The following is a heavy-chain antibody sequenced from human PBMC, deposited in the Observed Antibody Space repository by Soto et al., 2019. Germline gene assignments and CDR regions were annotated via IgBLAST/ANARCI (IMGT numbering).Heavy chain of an antibody. CDR2: IYWDDDK. Sequence: SGPKLVNPTQALTLTCTFAGFSLSTSGVGVGWIRQPPGKALEWLALIYWDDDKRYSPSLKSRLTITKDTSKNQVVLTMTNMDPVDTATYYYAHRRGFVDTAMQEDWFDPWGQGTLVTVS. J-gene: IGHJ5*02. CDR1: GFSLSTSGVG. CDR3: AHRRGFVDTAMQEDWFDP. V-gene: IGHV2-5*02. D-gene: IGHD5-18*01.